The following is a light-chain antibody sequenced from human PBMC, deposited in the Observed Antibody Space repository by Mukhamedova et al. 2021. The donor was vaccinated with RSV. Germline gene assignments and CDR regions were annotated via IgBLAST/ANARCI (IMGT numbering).Light chain of an antibody. CDR1: QSVSSSY. CDR3: QQYGSSPPT. Sequence: GERATLSCRASQSVSSSYLAWYQQKPGQAPRLLIYGASSRATGIPDRFSGSGSGTDFTLTISRLEPEDFAVYYCQQYGSSPPTVG. CDR2: GAS. V-gene: IGKV3-20*01. J-gene: IGKJ1*01.